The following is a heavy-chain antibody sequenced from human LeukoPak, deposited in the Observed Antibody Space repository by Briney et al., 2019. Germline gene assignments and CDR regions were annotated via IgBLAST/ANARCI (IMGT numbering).Heavy chain of an antibody. Sequence: ASVKVSCKASGYTFTSYYMHWVRQAPGQGLEWMGIINPSGGSTSYAQKFQGRVTMTRDTSTSTVYMELSSLRSEDTAVYYCAREILNDYGDCGFDYWGQGTLVTVSS. D-gene: IGHD4-17*01. J-gene: IGHJ4*02. CDR3: AREILNDYGDCGFDY. V-gene: IGHV1-46*01. CDR1: GYTFTSYY. CDR2: INPSGGST.